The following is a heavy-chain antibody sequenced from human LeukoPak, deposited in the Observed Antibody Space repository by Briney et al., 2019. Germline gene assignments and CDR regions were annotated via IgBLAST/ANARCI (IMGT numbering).Heavy chain of an antibody. CDR2: ITTTGATT. CDR1: GFTFGSYG. V-gene: IGHV3-23*01. Sequence: GGSLRLSCAASGFTFGSYGMSWVRQAPGKGLEWVAFITTTGATTSYAGSVKGRFTISRDNARDTLYMQMNSLRDEDTALYYCTIMHGYYDGSGYWVQWGQGTLVTVSS. CDR3: TIMHGYYDGSGYWVQ. D-gene: IGHD3-22*01. J-gene: IGHJ4*02.